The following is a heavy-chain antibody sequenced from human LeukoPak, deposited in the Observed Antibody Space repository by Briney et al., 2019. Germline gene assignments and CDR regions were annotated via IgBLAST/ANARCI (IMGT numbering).Heavy chain of an antibody. CDR2: IYYRGST. CDR3: ATAQYGSGSYRMDV. J-gene: IGHJ6*02. Sequence: SETLSLTCTVSGGSISSYYWSWIRQPPGKGLEWIGYIYYRGSTNYNPSLKSRVTISVDTSKNQFSLKLSSVTAADTAVYYCATAQYGSGSYRMDVWGQGTTVTVSS. D-gene: IGHD3-10*01. CDR1: GGSISSYY. V-gene: IGHV4-59*01.